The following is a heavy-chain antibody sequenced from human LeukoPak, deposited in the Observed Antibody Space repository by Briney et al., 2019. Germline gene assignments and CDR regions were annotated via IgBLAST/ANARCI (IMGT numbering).Heavy chain of an antibody. J-gene: IGHJ3*02. D-gene: IGHD3-22*01. V-gene: IGHV4-31*03. CDR2: IYYSGST. Sequence: SETLSLTCTVSGGSISSGGYYWNWIRQHPGKGLEWIGYIYYSGSTYYNPSLRSRLTISVDTSKNQFSLKLSSVTAADTAVYYCARDNRDDYYDSRGFFGAFDIWGQGTMVPVSS. CDR1: GGSISSGGYY. CDR3: ARDNRDDYYDSRGFFGAFDI.